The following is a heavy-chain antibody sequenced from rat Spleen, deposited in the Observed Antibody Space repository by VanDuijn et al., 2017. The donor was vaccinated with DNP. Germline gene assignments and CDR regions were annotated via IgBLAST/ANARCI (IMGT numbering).Heavy chain of an antibody. CDR2: INYSGST. Sequence: EVRLQESGPGLVQPSQSLSLTCSVTGYSITSNYWAWIRKFPGNKMEWIGYINYSGSTGYNPSLKSRISITRDTSKNQFFLQLNSVTTDDTATYYCARGVSSYYGYNSYWYFDFWGPGTVVTVSS. CDR3: ARGVSSYYGYNSYWYFDF. D-gene: IGHD1-9*01. V-gene: IGHV3-1*01. J-gene: IGHJ1*01. CDR1: GYSITSNY.